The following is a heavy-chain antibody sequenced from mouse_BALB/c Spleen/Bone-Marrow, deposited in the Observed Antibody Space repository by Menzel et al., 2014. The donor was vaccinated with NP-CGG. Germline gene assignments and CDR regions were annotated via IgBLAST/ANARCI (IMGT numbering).Heavy chain of an antibody. V-gene: IGHV1-9*01. CDR2: ILPGSGST. J-gene: IGHJ3*01. Sequence: VQLQQSGAELMKPGASVKISCKATGYTFSSYWIEWVKQRPGHGLEWIGEILPGSGSTNYNEKFKGKATFTADTSSNTAYMQLSSPTSEDSAXYYCARRGYDGAYWGQGTLVTVSA. D-gene: IGHD2-14*01. CDR1: GYTFSSYW. CDR3: ARRGYDGAY.